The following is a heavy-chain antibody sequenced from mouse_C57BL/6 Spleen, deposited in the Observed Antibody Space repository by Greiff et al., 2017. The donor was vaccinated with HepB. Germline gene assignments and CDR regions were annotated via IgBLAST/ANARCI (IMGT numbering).Heavy chain of an antibody. J-gene: IGHJ3*01. Sequence: QVQLQQSGAELARPGASVKMSCKASGYTFTSYTMHWVKQRPGQGLEWIGYINPSSGYTKYNQKFKDKATLTADKSSSTAYMQLSSLTSEDSAVYYCARTEISNLFAYWGQGTLVTVSA. CDR1: GYTFTSYT. CDR3: ARTEISNLFAY. CDR2: INPSSGYT. V-gene: IGHV1-4*01. D-gene: IGHD2-5*01.